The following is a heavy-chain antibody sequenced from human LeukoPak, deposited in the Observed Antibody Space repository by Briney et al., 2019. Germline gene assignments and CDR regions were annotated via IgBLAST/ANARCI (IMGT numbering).Heavy chain of an antibody. CDR3: AKDLSSGWSLFYGMDV. V-gene: IGHV3-23*01. CDR2: ISGSGGST. D-gene: IGHD6-19*01. Sequence: PGGSLRLSCAASGFTFSSYAMSWVRQAPGKGLEWVSAISGSGGSTYYADSVKGRFTISGDNSKNTLYLQMNSVRAEDTAVYYCAKDLSSGWSLFYGMDVWGQGTTVTVSS. CDR1: GFTFSSYA. J-gene: IGHJ6*02.